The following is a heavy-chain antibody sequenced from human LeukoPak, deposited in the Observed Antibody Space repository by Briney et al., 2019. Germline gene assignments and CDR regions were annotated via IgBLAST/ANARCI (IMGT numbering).Heavy chain of an antibody. CDR1: GFTFSSYG. J-gene: IGHJ6*02. CDR2: ISYDGSNK. CDR3: AKDGRVRDPLYGMDV. V-gene: IGHV3-30*18. Sequence: GGSLRLSCAASGFTFSSYGMHWVRQAPGKGLEWVAVISYDGSNKYYADSVKGRFTISRDNSKNTLYLQMNSLRAEDTAVCYCAKDGRVRDPLYGMDVWGQGTTVTVSS. D-gene: IGHD3-10*01.